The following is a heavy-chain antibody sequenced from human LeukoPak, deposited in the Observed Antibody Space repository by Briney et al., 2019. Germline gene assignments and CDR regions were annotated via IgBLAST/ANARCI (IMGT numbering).Heavy chain of an antibody. CDR3: ARETTVTRFDY. CDR1: GSSISSFY. D-gene: IGHD4-17*01. CDR2: IYSSGST. J-gene: IGHJ4*02. V-gene: IGHV4-4*07. Sequence: PSETLSLTCTVSGSSISSFYWTWIRQPAGKGLEWIGRIYSSGSTNYNPSLKSRVTMSVDTSKNQFSLKLSSVTAADTAVYYCARETTVTRFDYWGQGTLITVSS.